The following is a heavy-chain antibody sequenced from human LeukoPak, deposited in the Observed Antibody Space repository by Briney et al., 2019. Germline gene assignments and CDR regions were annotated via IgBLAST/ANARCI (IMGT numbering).Heavy chain of an antibody. J-gene: IGHJ6*02. CDR3: ARGWADYDILTGAYYYYGMDV. Sequence: ASVKVSCKASGYTFTSYDINWVRQATGQGLEWIGWMNPNSGNTGYAQKFQGRVTMTRNTSISTAYMELSSLRSEDTAVYYCARGWADYDILTGAYYYYGMDVWGQGTTVTVSS. CDR2: MNPNSGNT. D-gene: IGHD3-9*01. V-gene: IGHV1-8*01. CDR1: GYTFTSYD.